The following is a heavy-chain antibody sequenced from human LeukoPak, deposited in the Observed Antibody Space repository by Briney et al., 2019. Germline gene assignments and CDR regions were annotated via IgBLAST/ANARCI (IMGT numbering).Heavy chain of an antibody. CDR1: GGSISSYY. Sequence: KPSETLSLTCTGSGGSISSYYWSWIRQPPGKGLEWIGYIYYSGSTNYNPSLKSRVTISVDTSKNQFSLKLSSVTAADTAVYYCARGEDWFDPWGQGTLVTVSS. CDR2: IYYSGST. J-gene: IGHJ5*02. V-gene: IGHV4-59*01. CDR3: ARGEDWFDP.